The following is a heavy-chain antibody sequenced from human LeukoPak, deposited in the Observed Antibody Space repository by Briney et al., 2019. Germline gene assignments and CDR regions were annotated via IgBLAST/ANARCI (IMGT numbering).Heavy chain of an antibody. J-gene: IGHJ6*03. V-gene: IGHV1-18*01. D-gene: IGHD1-26*01. Sequence: GASVKVSCKASGYTSTSYGISWVRQAPGQGLEWMGWISAYNDNTNYAQKLQGRVTMTTDTSTSTAYMELRSLRSDDTAVYYCARVDGATWDYYYYMDVWGKGTTVTVSS. CDR1: GYTSTSYG. CDR2: ISAYNDNT. CDR3: ARVDGATWDYYYYMDV.